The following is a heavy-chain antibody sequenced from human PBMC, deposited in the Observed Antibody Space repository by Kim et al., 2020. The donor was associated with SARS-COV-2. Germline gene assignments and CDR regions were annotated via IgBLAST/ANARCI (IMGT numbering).Heavy chain of an antibody. CDR1: GGSISSYY. CDR2: IYTSGST. Sequence: SETLSLTCTVYGGSISSYYWSWIRQPAGKGLEWIGRIYTSGSTNYNPSLKSRVTMSVDTSKNQFSLKLSSVTAADTAVYYCARGGTYYCDSSGYYLGYWGPGSLGTVSS. V-gene: IGHV4-4*07. D-gene: IGHD3-22*01. J-gene: IGHJ4*02. CDR3: ARGGTYYCDSSGYYLGY.